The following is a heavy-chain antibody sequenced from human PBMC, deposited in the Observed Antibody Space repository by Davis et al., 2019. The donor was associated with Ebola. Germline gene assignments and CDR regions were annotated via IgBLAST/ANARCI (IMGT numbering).Heavy chain of an antibody. V-gene: IGHV3-33*01. D-gene: IGHD6-6*01. Sequence: YADSVKGRFTISRDNSKNTLYLQMNSLRAEDTAVYYCAREGGRSSSSPAYWGQGTLVTVSS. J-gene: IGHJ4*02. CDR3: AREGGRSSSSPAY.